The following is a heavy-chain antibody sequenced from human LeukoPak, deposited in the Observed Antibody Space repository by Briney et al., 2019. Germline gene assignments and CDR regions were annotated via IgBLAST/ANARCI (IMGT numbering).Heavy chain of an antibody. CDR1: GGTFSSYA. J-gene: IGHJ4*02. D-gene: IGHD1-26*01. CDR2: IIPILGIA. CDR3: ARVPVGATRYFDY. V-gene: IGHV1-69*04. Sequence: AASVKVSCKASGGTFSSYAISWVRQAPGQGLEWMGRIIPILGIANYAQKFQGRVTITADKSTSTAYMELSSLRSEDTAVYYCARVPVGATRYFDYWGQGTLVTVPS.